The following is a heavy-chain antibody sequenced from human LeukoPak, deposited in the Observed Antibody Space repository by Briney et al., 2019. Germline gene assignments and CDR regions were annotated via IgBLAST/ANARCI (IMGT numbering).Heavy chain of an antibody. CDR1: GFTFRTYA. V-gene: IGHV3-23*01. J-gene: IGHJ3*02. Sequence: GGSRRLSCAASGFTFRTYAMTWVRQAPGKGLEWVSSIRGSGGGTFYADSVKGRFTISRDNSKNTLYLQMNYLRAEDTAVYYCAKDPNGDYVGAFDIWGQGTMVSVSS. CDR3: AKDPNGDYVGAFDI. CDR2: IRGSGGGT. D-gene: IGHD4-17*01.